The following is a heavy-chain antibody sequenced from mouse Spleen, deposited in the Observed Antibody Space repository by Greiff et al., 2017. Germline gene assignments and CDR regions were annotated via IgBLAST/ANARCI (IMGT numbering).Heavy chain of an antibody. Sequence: VHVKQSGPELVKPGASVKISCKASGYSFTDYNMNWVKQSNGKSLEWIGVINPNYGTTSYNQKFKGKATLTVDQSSSTAYMQLNSLTSEDSAVYYCSTMIKGVKAMDYWGQGTSVTVSS. CDR1: GYSFTDYN. J-gene: IGHJ4*01. CDR2: INPNYGTT. CDR3: STMIKGVKAMDY. D-gene: IGHD2-4*01. V-gene: IGHV1-39*01.